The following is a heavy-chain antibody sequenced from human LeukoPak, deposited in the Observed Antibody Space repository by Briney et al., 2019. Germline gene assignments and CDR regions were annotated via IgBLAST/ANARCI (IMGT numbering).Heavy chain of an antibody. CDR3: ARDYYDSSGYYPTYYFDY. CDR2: IIPIFGTA. CDR1: GGTFSSYA. J-gene: IGHJ4*02. V-gene: IGHV1-69*06. D-gene: IGHD3-22*01. Sequence: PSVKLSCKASGGTFSSYAISWVRQARGQGLEWMGRIIPIFGTANYAQKFQGRVTITADKSTSTAYMELSSLRSEDTAVYYCARDYYDSSGYYPTYYFDYWGQGTLVTVSS.